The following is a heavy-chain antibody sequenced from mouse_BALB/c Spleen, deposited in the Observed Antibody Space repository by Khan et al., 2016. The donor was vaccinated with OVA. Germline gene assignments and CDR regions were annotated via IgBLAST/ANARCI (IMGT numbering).Heavy chain of an antibody. CDR2: ISYSGST. CDR3: AGLEPGFTY. J-gene: IGHJ3*01. V-gene: IGHV3-2*02. CDR1: GYSITSDYA. Sequence: VQLKESGPGLVKPSQSLSLTCTVTGYSITSDYAWNWIRQFPGNKLEWMGYISYSGSTSYNPSLKSRISITRDTSKNQFFLQLNSVTTEDTATYYCAGLEPGFTYWGQGTLVTVSA.